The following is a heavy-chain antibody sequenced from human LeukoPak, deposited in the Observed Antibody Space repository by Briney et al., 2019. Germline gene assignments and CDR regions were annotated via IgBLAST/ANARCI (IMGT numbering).Heavy chain of an antibody. CDR3: ANGDGFDY. D-gene: IGHD5-24*01. Sequence: PGGSLRLSCATSGFTFSTYWMSWVRQAPGKGLEWVANIKQDGSETYYADSVKGRFTIFRDNAKNSLYLQMDSLRVEDTAVYYCANGDGFDYWGQGTLVNGSS. CDR2: IKQDGSET. V-gene: IGHV3-7*01. J-gene: IGHJ4*02. CDR1: GFTFSTYW.